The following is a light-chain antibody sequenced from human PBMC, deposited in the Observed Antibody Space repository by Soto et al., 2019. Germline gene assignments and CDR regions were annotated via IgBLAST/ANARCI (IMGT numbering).Light chain of an antibody. Sequence: EIVLTQSPATLSLSPGERATLSCRASQSVSRYLVWFQQKPGQAPRLLIYNASNSATGIPARFSGSGSGTDFTLTISSLETEDFAVYYCQQRSNWPLTFGGGTKVEIK. V-gene: IGKV3-11*01. CDR2: NAS. CDR1: QSVSRY. CDR3: QQRSNWPLT. J-gene: IGKJ4*01.